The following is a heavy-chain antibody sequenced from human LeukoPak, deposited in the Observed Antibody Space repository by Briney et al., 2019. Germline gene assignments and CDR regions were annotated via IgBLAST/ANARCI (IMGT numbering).Heavy chain of an antibody. CDR2: INPDSGGT. CDR3: ARVDDRGHCADSSGPRKLFDY. Sequence: GASVKVSCKASGYTFTGYYLHWVRQAPGQGLEWMGWINPDSGGTNYAQKFQGRVTMTRDTSIHTAYMELSRLRSDETAVYYCARVDDRGHCADSSGPRKLFDYWGQGTLVTVSS. D-gene: IGHD3-22*01. J-gene: IGHJ4*02. V-gene: IGHV1-2*02. CDR1: GYTFTGYY.